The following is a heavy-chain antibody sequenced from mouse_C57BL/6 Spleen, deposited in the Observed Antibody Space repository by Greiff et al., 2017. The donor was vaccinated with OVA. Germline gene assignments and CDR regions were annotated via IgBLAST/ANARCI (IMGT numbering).Heavy chain of an antibody. Sequence: EVNLVESGGGLVQPGGSLKLSCAASGFTFSDYGMAWVRQAPRKGPEWVAFISNLAYSIYYADTVTGRFTISRENAKNTLYLEMSSLRSEDTAMYYCARSDTTVVATRGAMDYWGQGTSVTVSS. CDR2: ISNLAYSI. V-gene: IGHV5-15*01. D-gene: IGHD1-1*01. J-gene: IGHJ4*01. CDR1: GFTFSDYG. CDR3: ARSDTTVVATRGAMDY.